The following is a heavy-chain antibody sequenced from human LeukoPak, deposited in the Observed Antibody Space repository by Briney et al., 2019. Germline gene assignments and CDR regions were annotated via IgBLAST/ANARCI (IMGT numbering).Heavy chain of an antibody. D-gene: IGHD3-3*01. V-gene: IGHV4-61*08. Sequence: SETLSLTCTVSGGSISSGGYYWSWIRQHPGKGLEWIGYIYYSGSTNYNPSLKSRVTISVDTSKNQFSLKLSSVTAADTAVYYCARKALDDFWSGYPAPWYFDLWGRGTLVTVSS. J-gene: IGHJ2*01. CDR3: ARKALDDFWSGYPAPWYFDL. CDR1: GGSISSGGYY. CDR2: IYYSGST.